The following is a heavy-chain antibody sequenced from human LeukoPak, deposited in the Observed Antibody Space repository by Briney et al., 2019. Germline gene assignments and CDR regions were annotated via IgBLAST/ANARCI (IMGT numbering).Heavy chain of an antibody. CDR2: IYYSGST. D-gene: IGHD3-9*01. V-gene: IGHV4-59*08. CDR1: GGSISSYY. CDR3: ARQGYDILTGYIDAFDI. J-gene: IGHJ3*02. Sequence: PSETLSLTCTVSGGSISSYYWSWIRQPPGKGLEWIGYIYYSGSTSYNPSLKSRVTISVGTSKNQFSLKLRSVTAADTAIYYCARQGYDILTGYIDAFDIWGQGTMVTVSS.